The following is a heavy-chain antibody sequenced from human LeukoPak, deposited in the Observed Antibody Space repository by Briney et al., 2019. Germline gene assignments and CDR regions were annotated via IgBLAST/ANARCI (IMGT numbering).Heavy chain of an antibody. CDR1: GRTFSSYA. J-gene: IGHJ4*02. Sequence: ASVKVSCKASGRTFSSYAISWVRQAPGQGLEWMGGIMPIFGTANDAQKLQGRGTITTDESTSTAYMQLSSLRAADTAVYSCATAARYYDSSGYYYDYWGQGTLVTVSS. V-gene: IGHV1-69*05. CDR2: IMPIFGTA. CDR3: ATAARYYDSSGYYYDY. D-gene: IGHD3-22*01.